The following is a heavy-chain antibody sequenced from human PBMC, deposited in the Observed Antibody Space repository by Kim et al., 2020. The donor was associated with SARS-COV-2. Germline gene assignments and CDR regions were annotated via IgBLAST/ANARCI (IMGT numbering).Heavy chain of an antibody. J-gene: IGHJ4*02. Sequence: YHADSVKGRFTISRDNSKNTLYLQMNRLRAEDTAVYYCAREALRGTSFDYWGQGTLVTVSS. CDR3: AREALRGTSFDY. D-gene: IGHD3-10*01. V-gene: IGHV3-30*01.